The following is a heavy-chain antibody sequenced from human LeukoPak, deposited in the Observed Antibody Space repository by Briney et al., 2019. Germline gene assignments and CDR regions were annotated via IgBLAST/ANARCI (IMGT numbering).Heavy chain of an antibody. D-gene: IGHD4-17*01. V-gene: IGHV3-30*18. CDR1: GFTFSSYG. CDR3: AKTARRTTVTTCYFDY. CDR2: ISYDGSNK. J-gene: IGHJ4*02. Sequence: GGSLTLSCAASGFTFSSYGMHWVRQAPGKGLEWVAVISYDGSNKYYADSVKGRFTISRDNSKNTLYLQMNSLRAEDTAVYYCAKTARRTTVTTCYFDYWGQGTLVTVSS.